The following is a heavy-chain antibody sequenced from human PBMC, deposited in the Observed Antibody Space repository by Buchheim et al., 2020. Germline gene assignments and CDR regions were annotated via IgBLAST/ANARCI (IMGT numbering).Heavy chain of an antibody. J-gene: IGHJ2*01. V-gene: IGHV3-33*01. Sequence: QVQLVESGGGLVQPGRSLRLSCAASGFSFSIYGMHWVRQVPGKGLEWVAVMWYDGSNKYYADSVKGRFTISRDNSEKMLYLQMNSLRTEDTAVYYCARKARHSPSWYSDLWGRGTL. CDR2: MWYDGSNK. D-gene: IGHD4-11*01. CDR1: GFSFSIYG. CDR3: ARKARHSPSWYSDL.